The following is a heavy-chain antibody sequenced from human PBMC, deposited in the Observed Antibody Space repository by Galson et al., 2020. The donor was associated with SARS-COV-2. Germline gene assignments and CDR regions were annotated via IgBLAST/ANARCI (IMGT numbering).Heavy chain of an antibody. V-gene: IGHV3-48*02. CDR3: ARDARRQTGDEYNFWFDY. Sequence: GESLKISCEASGFTFSTYSMNWVRQAPGKGLEWAAHISSIFEIVYADSVRGRFTVSRDNAKNSLYLQMNSLRDEDTAVYYCARDARRQTGDEYNFWFDYWGQGALVTVSS. CDR2: ISSIFEIV. D-gene: IGHD1-1*01. CDR1: GFTFSTYS. J-gene: IGHJ4*02.